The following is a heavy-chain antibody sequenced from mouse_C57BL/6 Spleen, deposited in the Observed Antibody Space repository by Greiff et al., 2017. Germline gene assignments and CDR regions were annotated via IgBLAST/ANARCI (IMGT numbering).Heavy chain of an antibody. CDR2: IDPSASYT. D-gene: IGHD1-1*01. J-gene: IGHJ2*01. CDR3: ARGLDYGSSYCDN. V-gene: IGHV1-50*01. CDR1: RYTFTSFW. Sequence: QVQLQQPGAELVKPGASVKLSCKASRYTFTSFWTQSVKPRHGPGLAWLGEIDPSASYTKYNQKFQGKATLTVDTSSSTAYMQLSSLTSEDSAVYYCARGLDYGSSYCDNWGQGTTLTVSS.